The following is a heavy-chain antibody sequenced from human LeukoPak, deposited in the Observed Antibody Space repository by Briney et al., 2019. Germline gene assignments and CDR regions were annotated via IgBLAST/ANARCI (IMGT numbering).Heavy chain of an antibody. CDR1: GYTLTELS. CDR2: FDPEDGET. V-gene: IGHV1-24*01. D-gene: IGHD3-9*01. CDR3: ATSRRRYFDWLLADY. J-gene: IGHJ4*02. Sequence: GASVKVSCKVSGYTLTELSMHWVRQPPGKGLEWMGGFDPEDGETIYGQKVQGRVAMTEDTSTDTAYMELSSLRSEDTAVYYCATSRRRYFDWLLADYWGQGTLVTVSS.